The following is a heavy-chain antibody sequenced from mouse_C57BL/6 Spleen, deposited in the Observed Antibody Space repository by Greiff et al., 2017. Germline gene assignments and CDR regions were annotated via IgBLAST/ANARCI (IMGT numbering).Heavy chain of an antibody. D-gene: IGHD2-5*01. J-gene: IGHJ2*01. CDR2: IYPGDGDT. CDR3: GSNYDFDY. V-gene: IGHV1-82*01. CDR1: GYAFSSSW. Sequence: VQLQQSGPELVKPGASVKISCKASGYAFSSSWMNWVKQRPGKGLEWIGRIYPGDGDTNYNGKFKGKATLTADKSSSTAYMQLSSLTSEDSAVYFWGSNYDFDYWGQGTTLTVSS.